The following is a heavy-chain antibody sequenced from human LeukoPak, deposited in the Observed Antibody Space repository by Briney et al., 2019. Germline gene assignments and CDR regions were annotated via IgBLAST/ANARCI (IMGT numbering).Heavy chain of an antibody. CDR3: ARVRLANTPEFFQH. J-gene: IGHJ1*01. D-gene: IGHD3-9*01. V-gene: IGHV3-7*03. Sequence: GGSLRLSCAASGFTFNDYWMSWVRQALGKGLEWVASIKQDGGEKSYVDSVKGRFTISRDNTENSLYLQMNSLGAEDTALSYCARVRLANTPEFFQHWGQGTLVTVSS. CDR1: GFTFNDYW. CDR2: IKQDGGEK.